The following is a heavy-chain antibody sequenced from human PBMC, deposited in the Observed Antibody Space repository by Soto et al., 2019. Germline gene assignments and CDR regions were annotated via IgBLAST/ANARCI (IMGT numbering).Heavy chain of an antibody. CDR1: GYSLTSYY. V-gene: IGHV1-46*01. Sequence: ASVKVSCKASGYSLTSYYMHWVRQAPGQGLEWMGITNPSDGSTNYAQKFQGRLTMTSDTSTSTVYMEMSSLRSEDTAMYYCARSYVTSRPIDFWGQGTLGTGS. CDR2: TNPSDGST. CDR3: ARSYVTSRPIDF. D-gene: IGHD3-10*02. J-gene: IGHJ4*02.